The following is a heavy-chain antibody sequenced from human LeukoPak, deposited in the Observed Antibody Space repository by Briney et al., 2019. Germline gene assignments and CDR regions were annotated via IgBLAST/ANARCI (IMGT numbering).Heavy chain of an antibody. CDR3: ATGSGNYYYYFDY. V-gene: IGHV3-23*01. D-gene: IGHD1-26*01. J-gene: IGHJ4*02. CDR2: ISGSGGST. Sequence: GGSLRLSCAASGFTFSSYWMSWVRQAPGKGLEWVSAISGSGGSTYYADSVKGRFTISRDNSKTTLYLQMNSLRAEDTATYYCATGSGNYYYYFDYWGQGTLVTVSS. CDR1: GFTFSSYW.